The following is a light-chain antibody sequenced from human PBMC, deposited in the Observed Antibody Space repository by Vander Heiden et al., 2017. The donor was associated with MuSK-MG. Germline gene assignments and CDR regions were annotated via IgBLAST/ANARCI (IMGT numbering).Light chain of an antibody. CDR2: EVT. Sequence: QTALPQPAAVSGPPGPAITTSCSGTASDVGGHNRVSWCQQHPGTAPNLIIYEVTNRPSGVSDRFAGSKSGNTASLTISGLQAEDEADYYCTSVTSASTWVFGGGTKVTVL. V-gene: IGLV2-14*01. CDR1: ASDVGGHNR. CDR3: TSVTSASTWV. J-gene: IGLJ3*02.